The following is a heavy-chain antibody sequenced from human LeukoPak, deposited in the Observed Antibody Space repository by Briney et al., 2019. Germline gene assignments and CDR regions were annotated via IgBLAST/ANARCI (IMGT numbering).Heavy chain of an antibody. CDR2: VHTSGST. Sequence: SETLSLTCTVSGDSISSYYWSWIRQPAGKGLEWIGRVHTSGSTNYSPSLKSRVAMSVHTSKNQFSLKLSSVTAADTAIYYCARDLRSSGWFDIWGQGTLVTVSS. V-gene: IGHV4-4*07. J-gene: IGHJ5*02. CDR1: GDSISSYY. D-gene: IGHD6-19*01. CDR3: ARDLRSSGWFDI.